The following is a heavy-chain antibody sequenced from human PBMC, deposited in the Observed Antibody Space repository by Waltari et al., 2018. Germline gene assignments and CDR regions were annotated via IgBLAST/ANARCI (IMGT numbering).Heavy chain of an antibody. V-gene: IGHV1-69*12. CDR1: GGPFSSYA. J-gene: IGHJ5*02. D-gene: IGHD2-15*01. CDR2: IIPIFGTA. Sequence: QVQLVQSGAEVKKPGSSVKVSCKASGGPFSSYAISWVRPAAGQGLEWMGGIIPIFGTANYAQKFQGRVTITADESTSTAYMELSSLRSEDTAVYYCASGADCSGGSCYSLWFDPWGQGTLVTVSS. CDR3: ASGADCSGGSCYSLWFDP.